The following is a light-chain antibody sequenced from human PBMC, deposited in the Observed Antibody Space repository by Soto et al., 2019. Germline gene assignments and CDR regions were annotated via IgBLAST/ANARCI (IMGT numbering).Light chain of an antibody. V-gene: IGKV3D-15*01. CDR3: QQYHNWVT. CDR1: QRVSSN. J-gene: IGKJ4*01. Sequence: EIVTTQSPGTLSVSPGESATLSCGASQRVSSNLAWYQQKPGQAPRLHIYGASTRATGIPARFSGSGSGTEFTLSISSLQYEDFAVYYCQQYHNWVTFGGGTKVDIK. CDR2: GAS.